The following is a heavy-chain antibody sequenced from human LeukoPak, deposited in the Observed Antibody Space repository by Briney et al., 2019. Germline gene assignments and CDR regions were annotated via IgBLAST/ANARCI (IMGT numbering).Heavy chain of an antibody. CDR3: ARDRGSGSYRRFDP. J-gene: IGHJ5*02. V-gene: IGHV1-3*01. CDR2: INAGNGNA. CDR1: GYTFTSYA. Sequence: ASVKVSCKASGYTFTSYAMHWVRQAPGQRLEWMGWINAGNGNAKYSQKFQGRVTITRDTSASTAYMELSSLRSEDTAVYYCARDRGSGSYRRFDPWGQGTLVTVSS. D-gene: IGHD1-26*01.